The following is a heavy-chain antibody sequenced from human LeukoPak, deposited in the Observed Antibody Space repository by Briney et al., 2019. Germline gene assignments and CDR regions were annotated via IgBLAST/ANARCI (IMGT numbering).Heavy chain of an antibody. J-gene: IGHJ3*02. D-gene: IGHD1-26*01. Sequence: ASVKVSCKASGYTFTGYYMHWVRQAPGQGLEWMGWINPNSGGTNYAQKFQGRVTMTRDTSISTAYMELSRLRSDDTAVYYCARARGLEWELPRDAFDIWGQGTMVTVS. CDR1: GYTFTGYY. V-gene: IGHV1-2*02. CDR2: INPNSGGT. CDR3: ARARGLEWELPRDAFDI.